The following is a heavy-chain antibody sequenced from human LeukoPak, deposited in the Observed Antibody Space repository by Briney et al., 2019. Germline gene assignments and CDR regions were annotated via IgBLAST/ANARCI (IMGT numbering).Heavy chain of an antibody. CDR1: GFPFSDYA. CDR3: AKDLRCSTTCYGDFDN. V-gene: IGHV3-23*01. J-gene: IGHJ4*02. D-gene: IGHD2-2*01. CDR2: ISSSGTNT. Sequence: GSLRLSCAASGFPFSDYAMTWVRQAPGKGLLWVSAISSSGTNTYYADSVKGRFTISRDNSKNTLYLQMNSLRAEDTAVYYCAKDLRCSTTCYGDFDNWGQGTLVTVSS.